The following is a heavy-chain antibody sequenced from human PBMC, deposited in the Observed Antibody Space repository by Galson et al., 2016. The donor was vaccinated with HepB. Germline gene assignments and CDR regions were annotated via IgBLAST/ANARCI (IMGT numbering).Heavy chain of an antibody. V-gene: IGHV3-11*01. J-gene: IGHJ5*01. Sequence: SLRLSCAASGFTFSDYYMSWIRQAPGKGLEWISYISIGDTIYYADSVKGRFTISRDNAKNLLYLQMNSLRAEDTAVYYCAREQLPFYYDVSGCSWFDPWGQGTLVIVSS. D-gene: IGHD3-16*01. CDR1: GFTFSDYY. CDR3: AREQLPFYYDVSGCSWFDP. CDR2: ISIGDTI.